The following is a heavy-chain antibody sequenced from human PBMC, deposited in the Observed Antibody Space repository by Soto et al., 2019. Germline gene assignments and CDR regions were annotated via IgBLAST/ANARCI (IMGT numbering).Heavy chain of an antibody. D-gene: IGHD2-21*02. CDR2: IYHSGST. CDR1: GYSISSGYY. V-gene: IGHV4-38-2*01. Sequence: PSETLSLTCAVSGYSISSGYYWGWIRQPPGKGLEWIGSIYHSGSTYYDPSLMSRVTISVDRSQNHFSLKLTSVTAADTADYYCARGSDGVWNWFDPWGQGTQVTVSS. CDR3: ARGSDGVWNWFDP. J-gene: IGHJ5*02.